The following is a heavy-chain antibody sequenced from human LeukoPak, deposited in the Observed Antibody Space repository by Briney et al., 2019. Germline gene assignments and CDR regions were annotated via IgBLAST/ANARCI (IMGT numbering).Heavy chain of an antibody. D-gene: IGHD3-3*01. J-gene: IGHJ4*02. V-gene: IGHV3-21*01. CDR2: ISGSSSYI. CDR1: GFTFSSNY. Sequence: GGSLRLSCAASGFTFSSNYMSWVRQAPGKGLEWVSSISGSSSYIFYADSVKGRFTTSRDNAKNSLYLQMNSLRAEDTAVYYCARGGYYGLYYFDFWGQGTLVTVSS. CDR3: ARGGYYGLYYFDF.